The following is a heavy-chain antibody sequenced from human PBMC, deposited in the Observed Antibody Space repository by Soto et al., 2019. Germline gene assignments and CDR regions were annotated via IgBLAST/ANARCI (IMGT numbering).Heavy chain of an antibody. CDR1: GFTFGSYG. D-gene: IGHD3-3*01. J-gene: IGHJ6*02. CDR3: AKDVLRFLEWLAFYGMDV. Sequence: PGGSLRLSCAASGFTFGSYGMHWVSHAPGKGLEWVAVISYDGSNKYYADSVKGRFTISRDNSKNTLYLQMNSLRAEHTAVYYCAKDVLRFLEWLAFYGMDVWGQGTTVTVSS. V-gene: IGHV3-30*18. CDR2: ISYDGSNK.